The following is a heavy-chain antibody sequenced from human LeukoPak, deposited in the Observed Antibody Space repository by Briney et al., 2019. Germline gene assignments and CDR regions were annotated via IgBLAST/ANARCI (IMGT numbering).Heavy chain of an antibody. CDR3: AGHYYVSYFDY. V-gene: IGHV3-53*01. CDR1: GFTVSSNY. CDR2: IYSGGST. D-gene: IGHD3-10*02. J-gene: IGHJ4*02. Sequence: GGSLRLSCAASGFTVSSNYMSWVRQAPGKGQEWVSVIYSGGSTYYADSMKGRFTISRDNSKNTLYLQMNSLRAEDTAVYYCAGHYYVSYFDYWGQGTLVTVSS.